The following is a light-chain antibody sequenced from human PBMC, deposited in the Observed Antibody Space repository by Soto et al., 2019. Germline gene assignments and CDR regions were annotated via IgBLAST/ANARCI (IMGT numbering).Light chain of an antibody. J-gene: IGKJ5*01. CDR2: AGS. Sequence: DIQMTQSPSTLSPSVGDRVTITCRASQNIASWLAWYQQKPGKAPKLLIYAGSTVESGVPSRFSGSGSGTEFNLTITNLQTDDFATYYCLQYNSFFATFGQGTRLETK. CDR1: QNIASW. V-gene: IGKV1-5*01. CDR3: LQYNSFFAT.